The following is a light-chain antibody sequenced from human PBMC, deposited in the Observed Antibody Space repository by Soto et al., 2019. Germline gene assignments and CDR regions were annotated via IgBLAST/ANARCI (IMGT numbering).Light chain of an antibody. CDR3: QQYGDLPPT. CDR2: GAS. Sequence: EVVLTQSPCTLSSSPGERASLSCRASQSVTTYLAWYQQKPGQAPRLLIYGASSRAAGIPDRFSGSGSGTDFTLTISRLEPEDFVVYHCQQYGDLPPTFGQGTKVDI. J-gene: IGKJ1*01. V-gene: IGKV3-20*01. CDR1: QSVTTY.